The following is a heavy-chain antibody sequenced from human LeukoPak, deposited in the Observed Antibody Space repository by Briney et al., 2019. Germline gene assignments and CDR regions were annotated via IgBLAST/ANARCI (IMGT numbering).Heavy chain of an antibody. V-gene: IGHV1-8*01. CDR1: GYTFTSYD. CDR2: MNPNSGNT. CDR3: ARVEETYYYDSSGYYNRMFDY. D-gene: IGHD3-22*01. J-gene: IGHJ4*02. Sequence: ASVKVSCKASGYTFTSYDINWVRRATGQGLEWMGWMNPNSGNTGYAQKFQGRVTMTRNTSISTAYMELSSLRSEDTAVYYCARVEETYYYDSSGYYNRMFDYWGQGTLVTVSS.